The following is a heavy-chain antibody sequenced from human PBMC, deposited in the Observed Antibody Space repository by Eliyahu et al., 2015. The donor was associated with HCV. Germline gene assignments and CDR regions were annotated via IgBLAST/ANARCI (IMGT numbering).Heavy chain of an antibody. D-gene: IGHD6-19*01. CDR1: GASISSSSYY. V-gene: IGHV4-39*07. CDR2: VYYGGNT. Sequence: QLQLQESGPGLVKPSETLSLTCSVSGASISSSSYYWAWIRQPPGKGLQWIGSVYYGGNTYYNPSLKSRVTISVDASKSQFSLKVTSVTAADTAVYYCVLSKGSVWSQAFYFDSWGQGTLLTVSS. J-gene: IGHJ4*02. CDR3: VLSKGSVWSQAFYFDS.